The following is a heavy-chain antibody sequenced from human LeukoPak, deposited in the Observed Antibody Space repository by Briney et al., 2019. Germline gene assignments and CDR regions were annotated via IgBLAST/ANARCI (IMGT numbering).Heavy chain of an antibody. CDR2: MNPNSGNT. D-gene: IGHD1-1*01. Sequence: ASVKVSCKASGYTFTSYDINWVRQAPGQGLEWMGWMNPNSGNTGYAQKFQGRLTMTRNTSISTAYMELSSLRSEDTAVYYCARIGRMDNWNDTPPPYYFDYWGQGTLVTVSS. CDR1: GYTFTSYD. CDR3: ARIGRMDNWNDTPPPYYFDY. V-gene: IGHV1-8*01. J-gene: IGHJ4*02.